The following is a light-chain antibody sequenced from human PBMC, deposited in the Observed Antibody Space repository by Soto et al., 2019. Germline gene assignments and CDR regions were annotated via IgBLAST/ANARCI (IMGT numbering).Light chain of an antibody. CDR1: QTLLHSSGTTY. Sequence: IVLTQTPPSLSVTPGQPASISCNSSQTLLHSSGTTYLSWYFQKPGQPPQLLIFEAFNRFSGVPDRFIGSGLGTDYTLKVSRVEAEDVGFYYCMQTLKSPITFGQGTRLDIK. CDR2: EAF. V-gene: IGKV2D-29*01. J-gene: IGKJ5*01. CDR3: MQTLKSPIT.